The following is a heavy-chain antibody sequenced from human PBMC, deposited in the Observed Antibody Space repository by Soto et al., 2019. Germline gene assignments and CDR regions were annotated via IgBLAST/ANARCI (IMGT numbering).Heavy chain of an antibody. Sequence: AETLTLTCAVSGYSIISTNWWHWVRQSPDKGVEWIGEIHLGGNINYTPSLKSRVTISMDKSKNPFSLKLNSVTAEDTAVYYCARVRQYCIMAICDHDPWGQGTLVTVSS. CDR3: ARVRQYCIMAICDHDP. CDR1: GYSIISTNW. J-gene: IGHJ5*02. V-gene: IGHV4-4*02. D-gene: IGHD2-15*01. CDR2: IHLGGNI.